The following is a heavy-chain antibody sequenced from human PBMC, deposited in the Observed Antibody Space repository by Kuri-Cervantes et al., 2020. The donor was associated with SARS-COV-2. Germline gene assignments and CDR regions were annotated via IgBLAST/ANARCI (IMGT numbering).Heavy chain of an antibody. D-gene: IGHD4-11*01. Sequence: GESLKISCAASGFTFSNYWISWVRQAPGKGLEWVANIKQGGSEKHYVDSVKGRFTISRDNAKNMLYLYMNSLRADDTAVYYCARDSMTTRDFDYWGQGTLVTVSS. V-gene: IGHV3-7*01. CDR3: ARDSMTTRDFDY. CDR2: IKQGGSEK. CDR1: GFTFSNYW. J-gene: IGHJ4*02.